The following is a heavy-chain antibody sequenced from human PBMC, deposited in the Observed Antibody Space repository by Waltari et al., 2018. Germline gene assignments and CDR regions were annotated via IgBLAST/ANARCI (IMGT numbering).Heavy chain of an antibody. CDR3: ARIPNPRWLPPVYWYFDL. V-gene: IGHV3-53*01. D-gene: IGHD5-12*01. CDR2: IYSGGST. Sequence: EVQLVESGGGLIQPGGSLRLSCAASGFTVSSNYISWVRQAPGKGLEWVSVIYSGGSTYYADSVKGRFTISRDNSKNTLYLQMNSLRAEDTAVYYCARIPNPRWLPPVYWYFDLWGRGTLVTVSS. CDR1: GFTVSSNY. J-gene: IGHJ2*01.